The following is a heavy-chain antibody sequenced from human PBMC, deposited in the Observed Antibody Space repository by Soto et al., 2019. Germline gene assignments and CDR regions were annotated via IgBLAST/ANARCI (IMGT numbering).Heavy chain of an antibody. V-gene: IGHV3-7*03. J-gene: IGHJ4*02. CDR1: GFIFSDYS. D-gene: IGHD6-13*01. CDR2: VKKDGSEK. Sequence: ELQLVESGGGLVQPGGSLKLSCVASGFIFSDYSMSWVRQTPGKGLEWVANVKKDGSEKTYVDSVKGRFTISRDNGKNSLYLEMTSLRVEDTAVYYCASDVLVRAAGLIFDLWGQGTLVTVSS. CDR3: ASDVLVRAAGLIFDL.